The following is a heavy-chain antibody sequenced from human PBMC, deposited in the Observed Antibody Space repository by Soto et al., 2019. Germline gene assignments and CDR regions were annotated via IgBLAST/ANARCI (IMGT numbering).Heavy chain of an antibody. D-gene: IGHD3-22*01. CDR1: GGTFSSYA. Sequence: SVKVSCKASGGTFSSYAISWVRQAPGQGLEWMGGIIPIFGTANYAQKFQGRVTITADKSTSTAYMELSSLRSEDTAVYYCARGRHYYASSGSSHSSSYYGMDVWGQGTTVTVSS. CDR2: IIPIFGTA. J-gene: IGHJ6*02. CDR3: ARGRHYYASSGSSHSSSYYGMDV. V-gene: IGHV1-69*06.